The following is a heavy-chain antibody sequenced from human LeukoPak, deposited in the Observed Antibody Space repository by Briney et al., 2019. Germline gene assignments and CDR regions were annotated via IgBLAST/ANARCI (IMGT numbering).Heavy chain of an antibody. V-gene: IGHV4-34*01. Sequence: PSETLSLTCAVYGGSFSGYYWSWIRQPPGKGLEWIGEINHSGSTNSNPSLKSRVTISVDTSKNQFSLKLSSVTAADTAVYYCARGEEGIAAAGPYFDYWGQGTLVTVSS. CDR3: ARGEEGIAAAGPYFDY. CDR1: GGSFSGYY. J-gene: IGHJ4*02. CDR2: INHSGST. D-gene: IGHD6-13*01.